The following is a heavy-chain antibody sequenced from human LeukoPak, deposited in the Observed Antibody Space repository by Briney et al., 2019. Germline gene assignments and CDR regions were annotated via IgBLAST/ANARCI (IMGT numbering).Heavy chain of an antibody. J-gene: IGHJ4*02. CDR1: GFTFSSYA. CDR2: TSGSGGST. D-gene: IGHD3-3*01. V-gene: IGHV3-23*01. Sequence: GGSLRLSCAASGFTFSSYAMSWVRQAPGKGLEWVSATSGSGGSTYYADSVKGRFTISRDNSKNTLYLQMNSLRAEDTAVYYCARNLWYYDFWSGFFSTIDYWGQGTLVTVSS. CDR3: ARNLWYYDFWSGFFSTIDY.